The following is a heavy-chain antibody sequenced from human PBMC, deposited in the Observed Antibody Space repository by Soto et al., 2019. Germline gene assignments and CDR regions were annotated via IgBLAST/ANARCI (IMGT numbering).Heavy chain of an antibody. D-gene: IGHD3-22*01. CDR1: GYTFTNYA. V-gene: IGHV1-3*05. CDR3: ARVDYHDSSGYYPPFDY. Sequence: QVQLVQSGAEEKKPGASVKVSCKASGYTFTNYAVHWVRQAPGQRLEWMGWINAGNGQTKYSQNFQGRVTITRDTSANIVYLELSSLRSEDSTVYYCARVDYHDSSGYYPPFDYWGQGTLVTVSS. J-gene: IGHJ4*02. CDR2: INAGNGQT.